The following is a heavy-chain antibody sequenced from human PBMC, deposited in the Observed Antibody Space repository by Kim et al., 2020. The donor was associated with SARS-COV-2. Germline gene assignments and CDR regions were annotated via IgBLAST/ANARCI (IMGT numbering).Heavy chain of an antibody. J-gene: IGHJ4*02. Sequence: NPSPKSRGTKPGDTSKNQFSLKLSSVTAADTAVYYCARRNTVTTSNFDYWGQGTLVTVSS. D-gene: IGHD4-17*01. CDR3: ARRNTVTTSNFDY. V-gene: IGHV4-39*01.